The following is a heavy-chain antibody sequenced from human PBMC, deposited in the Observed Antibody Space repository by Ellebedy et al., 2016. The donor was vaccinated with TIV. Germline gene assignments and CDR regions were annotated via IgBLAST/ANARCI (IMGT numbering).Heavy chain of an antibody. D-gene: IGHD6-13*01. CDR2: ISNPGTAI. CDR1: GFTFSRYG. CDR3: ARVLRDSSSFNWFDP. Sequence: GGSLRLSCAVSGFTFSRYGMTWVRQAPGKGLEWISFISNPGTAIYYAASVKGRFTVSRDNSKNTLYLQLNSLRAEDTAVYYCARVLRDSSSFNWFDPWGQGTLVTVSS. J-gene: IGHJ5*02. V-gene: IGHV3-48*01.